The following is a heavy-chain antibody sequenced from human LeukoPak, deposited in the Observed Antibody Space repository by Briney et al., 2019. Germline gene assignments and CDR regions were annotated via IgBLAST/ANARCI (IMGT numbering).Heavy chain of an antibody. CDR2: IYHSGST. CDR3: ARVTDIVVVPDHNWFDP. Sequence: SETLSLTCAVSSYSISSGYYWGWIRQPPGKGLEWIGSIYHSGSTYYNPSLKSRVTISVDTSKNQFSLKLSSVTAADTAVYYCARVTDIVVVPDHNWFDPWGQGTLVTVSS. J-gene: IGHJ5*02. D-gene: IGHD2-2*01. V-gene: IGHV4-38-2*01. CDR1: SYSISSGYY.